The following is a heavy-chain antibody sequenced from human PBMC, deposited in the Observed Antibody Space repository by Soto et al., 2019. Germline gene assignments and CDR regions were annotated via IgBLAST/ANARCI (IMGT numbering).Heavy chain of an antibody. J-gene: IGHJ5*02. V-gene: IGHV1-46*01. CDR3: ARDLVAADGIWDWFDP. Sequence: ASVKVSCKASGYTFTSYYMHWVRQAPGQGLEWMGIINPSGGSTSYAQKFQGRVTMTRDTSTSTVYMELSSLRSEDTAVYYCARDLVAADGIWDWFDPWGQGTLVTVSS. CDR2: INPSGGST. D-gene: IGHD6-13*01. CDR1: GYTFTSYY.